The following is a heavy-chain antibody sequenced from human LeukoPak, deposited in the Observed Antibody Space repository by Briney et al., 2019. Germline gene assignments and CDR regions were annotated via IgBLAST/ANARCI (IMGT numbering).Heavy chain of an antibody. CDR3: ARCGSGWYLFDF. CDR2: INHSGST. J-gene: IGHJ4*02. V-gene: IGHV4-34*01. CDR1: GGSFSGYY. D-gene: IGHD6-19*01. Sequence: SETLSLTCAVYGGSFSGYYWSWIRQPPGKGLEWIGEINHSGSTNYNPSLKSRVTISVDSSKNQFSLKLSSVTAADTAVYYCARCGSGWYLFDFWAQGTLVTVSS.